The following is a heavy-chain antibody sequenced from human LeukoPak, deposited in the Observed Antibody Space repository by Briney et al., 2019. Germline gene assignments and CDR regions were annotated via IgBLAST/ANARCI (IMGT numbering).Heavy chain of an antibody. CDR2: IYYSGST. J-gene: IGHJ4*02. Sequence: SETLSLTCTVSGGSISSSSYYWGWIRQPPGKGLEWIGSIYYSGSTYYNPSLKSRVTISVDTSKNQFSLKLSSVTAADTAVYYCARGVYGDYRNWGQGTLVTVSS. CDR1: GGSISSSSYY. V-gene: IGHV4-39*07. D-gene: IGHD4-17*01. CDR3: ARGVYGDYRN.